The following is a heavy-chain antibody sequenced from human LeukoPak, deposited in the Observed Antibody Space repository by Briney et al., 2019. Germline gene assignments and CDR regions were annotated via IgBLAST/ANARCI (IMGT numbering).Heavy chain of an antibody. D-gene: IGHD3-22*01. CDR1: GGSTSSSICY. CDR3: ARLRAYYYDSSGYYNFDF. J-gene: IGHJ4*02. Sequence: KASETLSLTCTVSGGSTSSSICYWGWIRQPPGKGLECIASISYSGRTYYNPSLQSRVTISVYASKNQFSLRLSSVTAADTAVYYCARLRAYYYDSSGYYNFDFWGQGTLVTVSS. V-gene: IGHV4-39*01. CDR2: ISYSGRT.